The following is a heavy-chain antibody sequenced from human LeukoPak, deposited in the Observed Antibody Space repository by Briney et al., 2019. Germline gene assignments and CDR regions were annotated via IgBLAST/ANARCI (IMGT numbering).Heavy chain of an antibody. J-gene: IGHJ4*02. V-gene: IGHV3-30-3*01. CDR2: ISYDGSNK. Sequence: GGSLRLSCAASGFTFSNYAIHWVRQAPGKGLEWVAVISYDGSNKYYADSVKGRFTISRDNSKNTLYLQMNSLRAEDTAVYYCARDPPSVVVVAARQGNWGQGTLVTVSS. D-gene: IGHD2-15*01. CDR3: ARDPPSVVVVAARQGN. CDR1: GFTFSNYA.